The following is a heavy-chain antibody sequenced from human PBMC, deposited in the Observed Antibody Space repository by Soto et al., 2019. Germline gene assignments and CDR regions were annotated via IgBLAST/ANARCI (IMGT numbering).Heavy chain of an antibody. D-gene: IGHD2-15*01. CDR3: AKDFGDIVVVVLAPYGMDV. CDR2: ISGSGEST. Sequence: EVQLLESGGGLVQPGGSLRLSCAASGFTFTNYAMNWFRQAPGKGLEWVSVISGSGESTYYADSVKGRFTISRDNAKNTLYRQMNSLSAEDTAVYFCAKDFGDIVVVVLAPYGMDVWGLGTTVTVS. CDR1: GFTFTNYA. J-gene: IGHJ6*02. V-gene: IGHV3-23*01.